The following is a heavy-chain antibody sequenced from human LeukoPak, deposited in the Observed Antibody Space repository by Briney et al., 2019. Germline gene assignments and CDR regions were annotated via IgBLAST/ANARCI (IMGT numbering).Heavy chain of an antibody. V-gene: IGHV4-39*01. J-gene: IGHJ5*02. CDR2: IYYSGST. CDR1: GGSISSGSYY. D-gene: IGHD3-22*01. CDR3: ARHASGHYDRWFDP. Sequence: PSETLSLTCTVSGGSISSGSYYWGWIRQPPGKGLEWIGSIYYSGSTYYNPSLKSRVTISVDTSKNQFSLKVNSVTATDTAVYYCARHASGHYDRWFDPWGQGTLVTVSS.